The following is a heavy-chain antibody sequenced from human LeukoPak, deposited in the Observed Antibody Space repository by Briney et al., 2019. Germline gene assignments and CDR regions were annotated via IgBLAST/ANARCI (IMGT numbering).Heavy chain of an antibody. CDR2: ISWNSGSI. CDR3: AGTPVVATSPNWFDP. D-gene: IGHD4-23*01. Sequence: GRSLRLSCAASGFTFDDYAMHWVRQAPGKGLEWVSGISWNSGSIGYADSVKGRFTISRDNAKNSLYLQMNSLRAEDTALYYCAGTPVVATSPNWFDPWGQGTLVTVSS. J-gene: IGHJ5*02. CDR1: GFTFDDYA. V-gene: IGHV3-9*01.